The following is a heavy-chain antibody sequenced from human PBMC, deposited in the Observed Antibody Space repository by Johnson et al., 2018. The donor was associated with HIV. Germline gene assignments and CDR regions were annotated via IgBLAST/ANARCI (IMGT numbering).Heavy chain of an antibody. Sequence: VQLVESGGGVVQPGGSLRLSCAASGFTFNSYAMHWVRQAPGKGLEWVAFIRFDGSNKYYADSVKGRLIMSRDNSKNTLYVEMDSLRAEDTAVYYCVKARGGYWGDDFDIGGQGTMVTVSS. J-gene: IGHJ3*02. CDR1: GFTFNSYA. V-gene: IGHV3-30*02. CDR2: IRFDGSNK. D-gene: IGHD2-8*02. CDR3: VKARGGYWGDDFDI.